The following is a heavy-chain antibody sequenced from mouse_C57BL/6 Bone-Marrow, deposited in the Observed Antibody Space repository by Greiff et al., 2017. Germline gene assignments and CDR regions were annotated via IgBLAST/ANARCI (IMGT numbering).Heavy chain of an antibody. CDR1: GFNIKAYY. CDR3: ARDGSSYKYFDY. J-gene: IGHJ2*01. D-gene: IGHD1-1*01. CDR2: IDPEDGET. Sequence: EVKVVESGAELVKPGASVKLSCTASGFNIKAYYMHWVKQRTEQGLEWIGRIDPEDGETKYAPKFQGKATITADTSSNTAYLQLSSLTSEDTAVYYCARDGSSYKYFDYWGQGTTLTVSS. V-gene: IGHV14-2*01.